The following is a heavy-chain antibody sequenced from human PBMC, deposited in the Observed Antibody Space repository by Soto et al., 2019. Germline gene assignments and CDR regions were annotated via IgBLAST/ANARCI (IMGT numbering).Heavy chain of an antibody. CDR3: ARHSSSSLGYFDY. V-gene: IGHV4-39*01. Sequence: LFLTRTFFGGSISSWSYYWGWVRPPPGKGVEGIGGIYFSWRTYHKPSPKSRVTISVDTSKNQFSLKLSSVTAADTAVYYCARHSSSSLGYFDYCGQGTLVIVSS. D-gene: IGHD6-6*01. CDR2: IYFSWRT. CDR1: GGSISSWSYY. J-gene: IGHJ4*02.